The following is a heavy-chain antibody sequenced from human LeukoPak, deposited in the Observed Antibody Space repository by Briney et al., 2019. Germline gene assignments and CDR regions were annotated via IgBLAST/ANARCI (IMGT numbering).Heavy chain of an antibody. CDR1: GGSFSGYY. V-gene: IGHV4-34*01. Sequence: PSETLSLTCAVYGGSFSGYYWSWIRQPPGKGLEWLGEINHSGSTNYNPSLKSRVTISVDTSKNQFSLKLSSVTAADTAVYYCARGLGAVAGRGGWNYFDYWGQGTLVTVSS. CDR2: INHSGST. D-gene: IGHD6-19*01. J-gene: IGHJ4*02. CDR3: ARGLGAVAGRGGWNYFDY.